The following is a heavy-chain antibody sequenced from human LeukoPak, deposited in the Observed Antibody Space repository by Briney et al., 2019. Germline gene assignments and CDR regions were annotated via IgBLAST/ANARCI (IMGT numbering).Heavy chain of an antibody. CDR3: AELGITMIGGV. Sequence: GGSLRLSCAASGFTVSSIYMSWVRQAPGKGLEWVSVIYSGGSTYYADSVKGRFTISRDNAKNSLYLQMNSLRAEDTAVYYCAELGITMIGGVWGKGTTVTISS. CDR1: GFTVSSIY. CDR2: IYSGGST. D-gene: IGHD3-10*02. J-gene: IGHJ6*04. V-gene: IGHV3-53*01.